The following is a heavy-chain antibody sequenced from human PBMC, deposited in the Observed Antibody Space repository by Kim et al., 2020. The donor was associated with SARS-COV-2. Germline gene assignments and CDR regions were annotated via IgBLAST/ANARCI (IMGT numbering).Heavy chain of an antibody. J-gene: IGHJ6*02. Sequence: RVTISVDTSKNQFSLKLSSVTAADTAVYYCARGGGEWLRFPVYYYYGMDVWGQGTTVTVSS. V-gene: IGHV4-59*09. D-gene: IGHD5-12*01. CDR3: ARGGGEWLRFPVYYYYGMDV.